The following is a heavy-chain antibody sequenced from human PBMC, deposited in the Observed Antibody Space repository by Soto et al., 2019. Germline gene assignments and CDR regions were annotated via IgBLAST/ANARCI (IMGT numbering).Heavy chain of an antibody. D-gene: IGHD6-19*01. V-gene: IGHV3-74*01. CDR1: GFTFTKSW. J-gene: IGHJ4*02. CDR2: VNTDGSDT. CDR3: ARDQSVSGPTTFHY. Sequence: EVQLIESGGGVVQPGGSLRLSCAASGFTFTKSWMHWVRQTPGKGLEWVSRVNTDGSDTIYADSVKGRFTISRDNAKNTLYLQMNSLTAEDTAMYYCARDQSVSGPTTFHYWGQGALVTVSS.